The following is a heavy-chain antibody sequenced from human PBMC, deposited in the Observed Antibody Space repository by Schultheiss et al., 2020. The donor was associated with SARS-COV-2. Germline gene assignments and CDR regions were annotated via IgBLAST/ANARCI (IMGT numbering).Heavy chain of an antibody. CDR3: ARELGWVDP. Sequence: SETLSLTCTVSGVSISSYSWNWIRQPPGKGLEWIGYISKSGSTNSNPSLRSRVTILMDTSKNQFSLKLSSVTAADTAVYYCARELGWVDPWGQGTLVTVSS. V-gene: IGHV4-59*01. CDR2: ISKSGST. CDR1: GVSISSYS. D-gene: IGHD3-16*01. J-gene: IGHJ5*02.